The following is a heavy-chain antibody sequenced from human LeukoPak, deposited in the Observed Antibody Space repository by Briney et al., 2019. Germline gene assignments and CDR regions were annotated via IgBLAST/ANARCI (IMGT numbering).Heavy chain of an antibody. CDR1: GGSMSTHY. D-gene: IGHD3-10*01. Sequence: SETLSVTCTVSGGSMSTHYWSWIRQPPGKGLEWIGYVFSSGDLNYNSSLRSRVTISLDASKSQFSLKLSSVTTADTAVYSCAKHRGYSNWFDPWGQGILVTVSS. J-gene: IGHJ5*02. CDR3: AKHRGYSNWFDP. V-gene: IGHV4-59*08. CDR2: VFSSGDL.